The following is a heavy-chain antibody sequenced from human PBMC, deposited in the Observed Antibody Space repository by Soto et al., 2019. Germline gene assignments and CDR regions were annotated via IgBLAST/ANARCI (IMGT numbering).Heavy chain of an antibody. CDR2: IDSSDSYT. CDR3: ASGGVTGALDV. CDR1: GYSFTSYW. Sequence: GETLKISCKGSGYSFTSYWISWMRQMPRKGLELIGRIDSSDSYTNYSPPFQGHVTTSADNSIHTAYLHWSHLKASDNAMYYCASGGVTGALDVWGQGTTVTVSS. J-gene: IGHJ6*02. V-gene: IGHV5-10-1*01. D-gene: IGHD1-20*01.